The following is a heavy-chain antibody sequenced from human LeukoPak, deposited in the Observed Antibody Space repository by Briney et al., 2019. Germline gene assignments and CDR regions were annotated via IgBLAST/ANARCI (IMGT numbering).Heavy chain of an antibody. V-gene: IGHV3-23*01. CDR2: ISGSGGST. D-gene: IGHD6-19*01. J-gene: IGHJ4*02. CDR1: GFTFRSYS. Sequence: GGSLRLSCAASGFTFRSYSMNWVRQAPGKGLEWVSYISGSGGSTYYADSVKGRFTISRDNSKNTLYLQMSSLRAEDTAVYYCAKETTVAGFYPYFDYWGQGTLVTVSS. CDR3: AKETTVAGFYPYFDY.